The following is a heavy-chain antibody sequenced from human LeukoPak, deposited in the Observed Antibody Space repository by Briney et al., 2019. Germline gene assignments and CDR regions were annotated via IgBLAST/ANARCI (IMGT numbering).Heavy chain of an antibody. CDR1: GGSFRSYA. CDR3: AKQGAVRQDYYMDV. Sequence: SVKVSCKASGGSFRSYAITWVRQTPGQGLEWMGRIIPIFGTPTYAQKFQGRVTITADMGSSTAYLELTSLTSEDTARYFCAKQGAVRQDYYMDVWGNGTTVTVSS. V-gene: IGHV1-69*06. CDR2: IIPIFGTP. D-gene: IGHD3-16*01. J-gene: IGHJ6*03.